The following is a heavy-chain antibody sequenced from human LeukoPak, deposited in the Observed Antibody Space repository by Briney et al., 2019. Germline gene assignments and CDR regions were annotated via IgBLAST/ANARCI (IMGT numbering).Heavy chain of an antibody. CDR2: INPNSGGT. CDR1: GYTFTSYG. CDR3: ARRYFLSGNYYTDY. V-gene: IGHV1-2*02. Sequence: RASVKVSCKASGYTFTSYGISWVRQAPGQGLEWMGWINPNSGGTNYAQNFQGRVTMTRDTSITTAYMELSRLRSDDTAVYYCARRYFLSGNYYTDYWGQGTLVTVSS. J-gene: IGHJ4*02. D-gene: IGHD3-10*01.